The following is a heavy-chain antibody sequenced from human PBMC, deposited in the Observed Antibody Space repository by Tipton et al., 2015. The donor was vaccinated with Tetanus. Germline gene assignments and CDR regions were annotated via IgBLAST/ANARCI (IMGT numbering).Heavy chain of an antibody. D-gene: IGHD2-21*02. J-gene: IGHJ4*02. CDR1: GFTFDDYG. Sequence: GSLRLSCAASGFTFDDYGMNWVRQAPGKGLQWVSSINWNGGSTGYADSVKGRFTISRDNAKNSLYLQMNSLRAEDTAVYHCARRGKYCGGACYLFDCWGQGTLVTVSS. V-gene: IGHV3-20*01. CDR2: INWNGGST. CDR3: ARRGKYCGGACYLFDC.